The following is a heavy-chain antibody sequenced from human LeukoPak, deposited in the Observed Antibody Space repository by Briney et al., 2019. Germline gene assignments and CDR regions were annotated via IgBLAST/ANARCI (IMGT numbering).Heavy chain of an antibody. Sequence: SETLSLTCTVSGGSISSYYWSWIRQPPGKGLEWIGYMYYSGSTNYNPSLKSRVTISVDTSKNQFSLKLSSVTAADTAVYYCARDRARGSGYYYGFDYWGQGTLVTVSS. CDR2: MYYSGST. J-gene: IGHJ4*02. V-gene: IGHV4-59*01. CDR3: ARDRARGSGYYYGFDY. D-gene: IGHD3-22*01. CDR1: GGSISSYY.